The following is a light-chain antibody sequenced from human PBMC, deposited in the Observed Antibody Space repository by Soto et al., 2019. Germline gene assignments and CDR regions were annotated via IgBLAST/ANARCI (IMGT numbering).Light chain of an antibody. CDR1: QSVSSSY. Sequence: EVVLTQSPATLSVSPGERATLSCRASQSVSSSYLAWYQHKPGQAPRLLIYGASSRATGIPNRFSGSGSGADFTLTISRLEPEDFAVYYCQQYGSSPPITFGQGTRLEI. V-gene: IGKV3-20*01. CDR3: QQYGSSPPIT. CDR2: GAS. J-gene: IGKJ5*01.